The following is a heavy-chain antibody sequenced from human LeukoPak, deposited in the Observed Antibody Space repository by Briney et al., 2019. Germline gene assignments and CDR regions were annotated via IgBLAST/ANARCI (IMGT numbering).Heavy chain of an antibody. J-gene: IGHJ5*02. CDR2: IYYSGST. CDR3: ARVVNTLFDP. D-gene: IGHD2/OR15-2a*01. Sequence: SETLSLTCTVSGGSISSYYWNWIRQPPGKGLEWIGSIYYSGSTYYNPSLKSRVTISLDTSKNQFSLKLSSVTAADTAMYYCARVVNTLFDPWGQGILATVSS. CDR1: GGSISSYY. V-gene: IGHV4-59*12.